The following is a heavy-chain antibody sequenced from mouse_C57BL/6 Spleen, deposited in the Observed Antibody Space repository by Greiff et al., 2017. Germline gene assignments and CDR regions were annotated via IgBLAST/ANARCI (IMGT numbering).Heavy chain of an antibody. CDR3: ARAGAAQATAWFAY. Sequence: QVQLQQPGAELVMPGASVKLSCKASGYTFTSYWMHWVKQRPGQGLEWIGEIDPSDSYTNYNQKFKGKSTLTVDKSSSTAYMQLSSLTSEDSAVYYCARAGAAQATAWFAYWGQGTLVTVS. CDR1: GYTFTSYW. D-gene: IGHD3-2*02. V-gene: IGHV1-69*01. CDR2: IDPSDSYT. J-gene: IGHJ3*01.